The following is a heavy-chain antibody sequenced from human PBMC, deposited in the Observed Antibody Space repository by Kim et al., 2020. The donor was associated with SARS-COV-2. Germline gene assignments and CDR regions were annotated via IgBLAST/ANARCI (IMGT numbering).Heavy chain of an antibody. Sequence: SETLSLTCTVSGGSISSYYWSWIRQPPGKGLEWIGYIYYSGSTNYNPSLKSRVTISVDTSKNQFSLKLSSVTAADTAVYYCARDLTYGSGSYRYYYGMDVWGQWTTVTVSS. CDR1: GGSISSYY. V-gene: IGHV4-59*01. CDR3: ARDLTYGSGSYRYYYGMDV. J-gene: IGHJ6*02. D-gene: IGHD3-10*01. CDR2: IYYSGST.